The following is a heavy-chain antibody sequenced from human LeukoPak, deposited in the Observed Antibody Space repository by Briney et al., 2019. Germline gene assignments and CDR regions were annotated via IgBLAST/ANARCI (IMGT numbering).Heavy chain of an antibody. V-gene: IGHV3-72*01. CDR3: AREVRGYSSSWYETYFDY. CDR2: TRNKANSYTT. CDR1: GFTFSDHY. D-gene: IGHD6-13*01. Sequence: GGSLRLSYAASGFTFSDHYMDWVRQAPGKGLEWVGRTRNKANSYTTEYAASVKGRFTISRDDSKNSLYLQMNSLKTEDTAVYYCAREVRGYSSSWYETYFDYWGQGTLVTVSS. J-gene: IGHJ4*02.